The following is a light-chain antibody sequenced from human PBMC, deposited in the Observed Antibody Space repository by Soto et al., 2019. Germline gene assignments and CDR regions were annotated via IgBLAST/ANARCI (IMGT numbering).Light chain of an antibody. J-gene: IGKJ5*01. CDR1: QSVGSS. CDR2: DAS. V-gene: IGKV3-11*01. Sequence: EFVLTQSPGTLSLSPVEIATLSFMASQSVGSSLGWYQQKPGQAPRLLIYDASNRATGIPARFSGSGSGTDFTLTINNLEPEDFAVYYCQQRSSWPVITFGQGTRLEIK. CDR3: QQRSSWPVIT.